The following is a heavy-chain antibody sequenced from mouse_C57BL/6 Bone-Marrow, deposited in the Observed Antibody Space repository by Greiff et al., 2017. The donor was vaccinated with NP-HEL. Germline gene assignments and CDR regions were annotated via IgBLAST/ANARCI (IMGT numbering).Heavy chain of an antibody. CDR1: GFTFSDFY. V-gene: IGHV7-1*01. CDR3: ARDAGSPGGDFDV. D-gene: IGHD4-1*01. CDR2: RRNKANDYTT. J-gene: IGHJ1*03. Sequence: EVQVVESGGGLVQSGRSLRLSCATSGFTFSDFYMEWVRQAPGKGLEWIAARRNKANDYTTEYSASVTGRFIVSRDTSQSILYLQMNALRAEDTAIYYCARDAGSPGGDFDVWGTGTTVTVSS.